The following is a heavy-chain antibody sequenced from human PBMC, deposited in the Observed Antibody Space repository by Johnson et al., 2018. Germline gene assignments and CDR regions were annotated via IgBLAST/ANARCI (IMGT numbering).Heavy chain of an antibody. V-gene: IGHV3-23*04. CDR1: GFTFSTYW. CDR3: ARVAPLHYGGVDSRDYGMDV. D-gene: IGHD3-16*01. J-gene: IGHJ6*02. Sequence: VQLVQSGGGLVQPGGSLRLSCPASGFTFSTYWMHWVRQAPGKGLVWVSGFSGSGGSQYYADLVTCRFTIFRDNSKSTLDLQIHSLGVEDTAVYYCARVAPLHYGGVDSRDYGMDVWGQGTTVTVSS. CDR2: FSGSGGSQ.